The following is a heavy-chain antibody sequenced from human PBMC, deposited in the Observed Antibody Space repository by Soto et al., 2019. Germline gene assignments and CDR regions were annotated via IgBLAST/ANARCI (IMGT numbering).Heavy chain of an antibody. CDR1: GYTFTDYG. Sequence: QVQLVQSGADVKKPGASVRVSCKASGYTFTDYGITWVRQAPGQGLEWMGWISAKNGDTNLAQKFRGRVTLTTDTSTGTAYMDLRSLTPDDTALYYCARDPPETPSDYWGQVTLVTVSS. CDR3: ARDPPETPSDY. CDR2: ISAKNGDT. V-gene: IGHV1-18*01. J-gene: IGHJ4*02.